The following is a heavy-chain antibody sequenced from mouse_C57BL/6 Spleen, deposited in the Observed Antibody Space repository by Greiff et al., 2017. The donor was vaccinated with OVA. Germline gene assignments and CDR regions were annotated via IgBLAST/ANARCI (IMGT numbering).Heavy chain of an antibody. V-gene: IGHV1-61*01. J-gene: IGHJ3*01. CDR2: IYPSDSET. CDR3: ARGDYDYEFAY. CDR1: GYTFTSYW. D-gene: IGHD2-4*01. Sequence: QVHVKQPGAELVRPGSSVKLSCKASGYTFTSYWMDWVKQRPGQGLEWIGNIYPSDSETHYNQKFKDKATLTVDKSSSTAYMQLSSLTSEDSAVYYCARGDYDYEFAYWGQGTLVTVSA.